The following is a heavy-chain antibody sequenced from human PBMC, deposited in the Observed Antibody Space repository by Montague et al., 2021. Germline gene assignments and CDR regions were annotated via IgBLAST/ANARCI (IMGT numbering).Heavy chain of an antibody. CDR1: GDSMNTYK. CDR2: IYSSGNT. Sequence: ETLSLTCTVSGDSMNTYKWNWIRQPPGKGLEWIGYIYSSGNTIYNPSLKSRVTISVDTSRNQFSLEVSSVTAADTAMYYCAREWSGFDFWGHGTMVTVSS. J-gene: IGHJ3*01. CDR3: AREWSGFDF. D-gene: IGHD1-26*01. V-gene: IGHV4-59*01.